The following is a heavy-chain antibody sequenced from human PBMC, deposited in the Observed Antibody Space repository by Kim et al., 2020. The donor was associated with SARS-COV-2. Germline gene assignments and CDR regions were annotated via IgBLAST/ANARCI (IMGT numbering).Heavy chain of an antibody. V-gene: IGHV1-3*01. Sequence: ASVKVSCKASGYTFTSYAMHWVRQAPGQRLEWMGWINAGNGNTKYSQKFQGRVTITRDTSASTAYMELSSLRSEDTAVYYCARDPISTGTIDGSDWFDPWGQGTLVTVSS. CDR2: INAGNGNT. D-gene: IGHD1-1*01. CDR1: GYTFTSYA. J-gene: IGHJ5*02. CDR3: ARDPISTGTIDGSDWFDP.